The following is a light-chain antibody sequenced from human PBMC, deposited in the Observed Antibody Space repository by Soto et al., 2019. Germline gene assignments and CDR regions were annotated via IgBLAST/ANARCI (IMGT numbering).Light chain of an antibody. CDR2: GAS. V-gene: IGKV3-11*01. Sequence: EIVLTQSPATLSFSPEERATLSRRASQSVSSYLAWYQQKPGQAPRLLIFGASNRATGIPATFSGSGSGTDFTLTISSLEPEDFAVYYCQQSSNWPSITFGQGTRLEIK. CDR1: QSVSSY. J-gene: IGKJ5*01. CDR3: QQSSNWPSIT.